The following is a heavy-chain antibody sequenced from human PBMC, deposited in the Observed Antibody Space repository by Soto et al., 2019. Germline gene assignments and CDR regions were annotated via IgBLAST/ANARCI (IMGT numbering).Heavy chain of an antibody. CDR3: ARDVPPGITGTRPPFDP. V-gene: IGHV1-24*01. CDR2: FDPEDGET. J-gene: IGHJ5*02. Sequence: ASVKVSCKVSGYTLTELSMHWVRQAPGKGLEWMGGFDPEDGETIYAQKFQGRVTMTEDTSTDTAYMELRSLRSDDTAVYYCARDVPPGITGTRPPFDPWGQGTLVTVSS. D-gene: IGHD1-20*01. CDR1: GYTLTELS.